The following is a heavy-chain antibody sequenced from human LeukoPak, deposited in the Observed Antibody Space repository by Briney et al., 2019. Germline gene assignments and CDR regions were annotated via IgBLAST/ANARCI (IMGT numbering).Heavy chain of an antibody. CDR1: GFTFSSYW. V-gene: IGHV3-21*01. J-gene: IGHJ4*02. CDR2: ISSSSIYI. Sequence: GGSLRLSCAASGFTFSSYWMSWVRQAPGKGLEWVSSISSSSIYIYDADSLKGRFTISRDNSKNTLYLQMGSLRAEDMAVYYCARRDGYFTFDYWGQGTLVTVSS. D-gene: IGHD5-24*01. CDR3: ARRDGYFTFDY.